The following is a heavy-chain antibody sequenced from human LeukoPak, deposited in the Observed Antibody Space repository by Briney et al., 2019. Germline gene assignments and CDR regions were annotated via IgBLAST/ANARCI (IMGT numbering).Heavy chain of an antibody. CDR3: AKTDTGYYFDY. V-gene: IGHV3-33*06. J-gene: IGHJ4*02. Sequence: RSLRLSCAASGFTFNSYGMHWVRQAPGKGLEWVAVIWYDGSNKYYADSVKGRFTISRDNSKNTLYLQMNSLRAEDTALYYCAKTDTGYYFDYWGQGTLVTVSS. D-gene: IGHD5-12*01. CDR2: IWYDGSNK. CDR1: GFTFNSYG.